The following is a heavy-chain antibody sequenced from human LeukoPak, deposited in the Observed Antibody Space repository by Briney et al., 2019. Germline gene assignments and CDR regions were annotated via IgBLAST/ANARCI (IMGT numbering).Heavy chain of an antibody. CDR3: ARSSTTLSPFDY. CDR2: IYTSGST. J-gene: IGHJ4*02. Sequence: TASETLSLTCTVSGGSISSYYWSWIRQPAGKGLEWIGRIYTSGSTNYNPSLKSRVTMSVDTSKNQFSLKLSSVTAADTAVYYCARSSTTLSPFDYWGQGTLVTVSS. V-gene: IGHV4-4*07. CDR1: GGSISSYY. D-gene: IGHD5/OR15-5a*01.